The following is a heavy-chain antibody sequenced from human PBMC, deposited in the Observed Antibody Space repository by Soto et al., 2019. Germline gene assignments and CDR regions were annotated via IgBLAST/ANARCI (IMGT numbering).Heavy chain of an antibody. CDR3: AREGVVVPAEGYYYYGMDV. V-gene: IGHV1-18*01. D-gene: IGHD2-2*01. Sequence: GASVKVSCKASGYTFTSYGISWVRQAPGQGLEWMGWISAYNGNTNYAQKLQGRVTMTTDTSTSTAYMELRSLRSDDTAVYYCAREGVVVPAEGYYYYGMDVWGQGTTVTVSS. J-gene: IGHJ6*02. CDR2: ISAYNGNT. CDR1: GYTFTSYG.